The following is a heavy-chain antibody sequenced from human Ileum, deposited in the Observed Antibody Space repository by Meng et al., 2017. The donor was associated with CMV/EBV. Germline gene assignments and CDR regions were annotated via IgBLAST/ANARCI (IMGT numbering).Heavy chain of an antibody. D-gene: IGHD2-2*01. J-gene: IGHJ4*02. CDR3: ARRTVPAAINYFDY. CDR1: GYTFTSYG. Sequence: ASVKVSCKASGYTFTSYGISWVRQAPGQGLEWMGWISAYNGNTNYAQKLQGRVTLTTDTSTSTAYMELRSMRSDDTAVYYCARRTVPAAINYFDYWGQGTLVTVSS. V-gene: IGHV1-18*01. CDR2: ISAYNGNT.